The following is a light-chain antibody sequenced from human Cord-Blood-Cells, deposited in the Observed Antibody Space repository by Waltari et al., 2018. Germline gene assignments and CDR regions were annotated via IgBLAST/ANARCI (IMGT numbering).Light chain of an antibody. CDR2: GAS. CDR3: QQYGSSPT. Sequence: EIVLPQSPGPLPLSPGERATPSCRASQSVSSSYLAWYKQKPGQAPRLLIYGASSRATGIPDRFSGSGSGTDFTLTISRLEPEDFAVYYCQQYGSSPTFGQGTKVEIK. CDR1: QSVSSSY. J-gene: IGKJ1*01. V-gene: IGKV3-20*01.